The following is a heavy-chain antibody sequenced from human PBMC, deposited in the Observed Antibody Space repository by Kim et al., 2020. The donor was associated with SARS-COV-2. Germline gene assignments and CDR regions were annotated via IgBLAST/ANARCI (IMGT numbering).Heavy chain of an antibody. V-gene: IGHV3-23*01. D-gene: IGHD2-21*02. CDR1: GLTITSRA. CDR3: AKDHHSSDWPAFDS. Sequence: GGSLRLSCVASGLTITSRAMSWVRQIPWKGLEWVASINNGGNQYYADSVKGRFTVSRDITKATLYLQMNSLRAEDTALYYCAKDHHSSDWPAFDSWGQGT. CDR2: INNGGNQ. J-gene: IGHJ4*02.